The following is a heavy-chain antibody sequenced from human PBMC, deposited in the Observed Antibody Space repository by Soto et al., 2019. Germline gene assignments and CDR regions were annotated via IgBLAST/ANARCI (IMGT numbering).Heavy chain of an antibody. CDR3: ARRPHCSGGICYYGLDD. D-gene: IGHD2-15*01. Sequence: ASVKVSCKASGYTFTNSDINWVRQAPGQGLEWMGWMNPDSGHAAYAQKFQGRVTLTTSTSTSTVYMEMRSLGSEDTAVYYCARRPHCSGGICYYGLDDWGQGTLVTVSS. J-gene: IGHJ4*02. CDR2: MNPDSGHA. CDR1: GYTFTNSD. V-gene: IGHV1-8*01.